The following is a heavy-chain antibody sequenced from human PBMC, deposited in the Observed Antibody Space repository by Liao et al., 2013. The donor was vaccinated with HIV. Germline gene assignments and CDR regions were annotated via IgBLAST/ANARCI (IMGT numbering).Heavy chain of an antibody. D-gene: IGHD3-22*01. CDR1: GESFSGFY. CDR3: ARARGYYSGYFDC. J-gene: IGHJ4*02. CDR2: INDSGST. V-gene: IGHV4-34*01. Sequence: QVQLQQWGAGLLKPSETLSLTCAVYGESFSGFYWSWIRQPPREGAWSGLGSINDSGSTNYNPSLESRITTSLDTSKNQFSLKLSFVTAADTAVYFCARARGYYSGYFDCWGQGTLVTVSS.